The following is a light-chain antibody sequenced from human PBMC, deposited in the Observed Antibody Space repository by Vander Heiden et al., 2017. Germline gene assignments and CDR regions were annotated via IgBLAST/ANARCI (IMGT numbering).Light chain of an antibody. CDR3: YSTDSSGNHRV. J-gene: IGLJ2*01. V-gene: IGLV3-10*01. CDR2: GDT. CDR1: ALPKEY. Sequence: SYDLTQPPPVSVSPGQTARITCSGDALPKEYACWYQQKSGQAPALVIYGDTKRPSGIPERFSGSRSGTMATLTISGAQVEDEADYYCYSTDSSGNHRVFGGGTKLTVL.